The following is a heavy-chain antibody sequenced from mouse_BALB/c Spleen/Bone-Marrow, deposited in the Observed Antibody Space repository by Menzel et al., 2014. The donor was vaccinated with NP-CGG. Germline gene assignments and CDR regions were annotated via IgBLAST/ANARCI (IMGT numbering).Heavy chain of an antibody. CDR3: TRSTMITYFDY. D-gene: IGHD2-4*01. J-gene: IGHJ2*01. Sequence: QVQLQQSGAELVKPGASVKPQGFTFTSYYXYWVKQRPGQGLEWIGEINPSNGGTNFNEKFKSKATLTVDKSSSTAYMQLSSLTSEDSAVYYCTRSTMITYFDYWGQGTTLTVSS. V-gene: IGHV1S81*02. CDR1: FTSYY. CDR2: INPSNGGT.